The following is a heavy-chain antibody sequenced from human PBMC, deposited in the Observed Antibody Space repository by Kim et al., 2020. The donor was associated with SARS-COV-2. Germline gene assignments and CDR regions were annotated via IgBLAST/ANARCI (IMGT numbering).Heavy chain of an antibody. D-gene: IGHD3-10*01. CDR2: INTNTGNP. J-gene: IGHJ6*02. CDR3: ARDFSLVLWFGELFVYGMDV. CDR1: GYTFTSYA. V-gene: IGHV7-4-1*02. Sequence: ASVKVSCKASGYTFTSYAMNWVRQAPGQGLEWMGWINTNTGNPTYAQGFTGRFVFSLDTSVSTAYLQISSLKAEDTAVYYCARDFSLVLWFGELFVYGMDVWGQGTTVTVSS.